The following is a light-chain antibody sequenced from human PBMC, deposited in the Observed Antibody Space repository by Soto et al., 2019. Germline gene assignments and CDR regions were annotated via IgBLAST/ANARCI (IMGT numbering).Light chain of an antibody. CDR2: EVN. Sequence: QSALTQPPSASGSLGHSVTISCTGTSTDIGIYNFVSWYQQHPDKAPKLIIYEVNKRPSGVPDRFSGSKSGNTASLTVSGLHPEDEADYYCSSYAAGTDPFVFGTGTKVTVL. CDR3: SSYAAGTDPFV. J-gene: IGLJ1*01. CDR1: STDIGIYNF. V-gene: IGLV2-8*01.